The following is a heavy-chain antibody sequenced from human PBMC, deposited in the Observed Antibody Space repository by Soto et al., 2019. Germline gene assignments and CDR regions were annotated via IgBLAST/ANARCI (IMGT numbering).Heavy chain of an antibody. CDR2: IYYYGDT. J-gene: IGHJ4*02. Sequence: SETLSLTCTVSGDSITSNSYYWGWVRLSPGKGLEWLGSIYYYGDTHYNPSLQSRATISVDTSKNQFSLTLTSVTAADTAVYFCARRAPNYYFDSWGRGILVTVSS. V-gene: IGHV4-39*01. CDR3: ARRAPNYYFDS. CDR1: GDSITSNSYY.